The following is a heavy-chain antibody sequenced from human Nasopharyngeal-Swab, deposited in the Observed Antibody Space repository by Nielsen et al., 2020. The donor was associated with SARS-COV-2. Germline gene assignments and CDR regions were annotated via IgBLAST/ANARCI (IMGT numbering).Heavy chain of an antibody. J-gene: IGHJ6*02. D-gene: IGHD6-19*01. V-gene: IGHV3-30*03. Sequence: GESLKISCAASGFTFSTYSMNWVRQAPGKGLEWVAVISYDGSNKYYADSVKGRFTISRDNSKNTLYLQMNSLRAEDTAVYYCAREAQTGYSSGWTYYYYGMDVWGQGTTVTVSS. CDR1: GFTFSTYS. CDR2: ISYDGSNK. CDR3: AREAQTGYSSGWTYYYYGMDV.